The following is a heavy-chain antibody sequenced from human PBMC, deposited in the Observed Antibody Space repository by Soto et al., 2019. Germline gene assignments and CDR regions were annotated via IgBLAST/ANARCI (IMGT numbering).Heavy chain of an antibody. CDR1: GFTFSSYS. CDR3: ARDKDWAFDY. CDR2: IFASSTPI. J-gene: IGHJ4*02. D-gene: IGHD3-9*01. Sequence: GGSLRLSCVASGFTFSSYSMVWVRQAPGKGLEWVSYIFASSTPIYYADSVKGRFTVSRDNAKNSLFLLMNSLRAEDTAVYYCARDKDWAFDYWGQGTLVTVDS. V-gene: IGHV3-48*04.